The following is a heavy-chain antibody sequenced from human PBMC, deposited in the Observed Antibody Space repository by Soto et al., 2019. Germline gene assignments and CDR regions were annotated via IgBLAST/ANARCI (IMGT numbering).Heavy chain of an antibody. CDR1: GASVRSYH. D-gene: IGHD1-1*01. Sequence: FLTCAVSGASVRSYHWSWIRQAAGKGLEWIGRVQMSGTTNYNPSLKTRVTMSLDKSRNEVSLTMTSVTAADTAVYFCAKDRSTMRWFDPWGQGILVTVSS. CDR2: VQMSGTT. J-gene: IGHJ5*02. CDR3: AKDRSTMRWFDP. V-gene: IGHV4-4*07.